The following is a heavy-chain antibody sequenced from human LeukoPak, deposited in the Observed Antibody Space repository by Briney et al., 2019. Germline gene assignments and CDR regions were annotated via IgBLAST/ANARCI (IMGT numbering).Heavy chain of an antibody. D-gene: IGHD3-22*01. Sequence: GGSLRLSCAASGFTFSSYGMHWVRQAPGKGREWVAVIWYDGSNKYYADSVKGRFTISRDNSKNTLYLQMNSLRAEDTAVYYCARAASDSSGYYDYWGQGTLVTVSS. CDR2: IWYDGSNK. CDR3: ARAASDSSGYYDY. J-gene: IGHJ4*02. CDR1: GFTFSSYG. V-gene: IGHV3-33*01.